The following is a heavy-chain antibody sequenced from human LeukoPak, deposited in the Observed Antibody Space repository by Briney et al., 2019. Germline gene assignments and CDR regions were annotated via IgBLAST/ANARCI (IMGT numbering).Heavy chain of an antibody. CDR1: GGSISSYY. Sequence: SETLSLTCTVSGGSISSYYWSWIRQPPGKGLEWIGYIYYSGSTNYNPSLKSRVTISVDTSKNQFSLKLSSVTAADTAVYYCARVAGQQWLVRPFDYWGQGTLVTVSS. J-gene: IGHJ4*02. CDR2: IYYSGST. D-gene: IGHD6-19*01. CDR3: ARVAGQQWLVRPFDY. V-gene: IGHV4-59*12.